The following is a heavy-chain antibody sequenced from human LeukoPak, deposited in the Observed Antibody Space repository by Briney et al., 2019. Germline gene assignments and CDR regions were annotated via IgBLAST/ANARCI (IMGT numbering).Heavy chain of an antibody. CDR2: VSGSNGNT. V-gene: IGHV1-18*01. D-gene: IGHD3-22*01. CDR1: GYIFTNYG. J-gene: IGHJ4*02. Sequence: GASVKASCKASGYIFTNYGISWVRQAPGQGLEWMGWVSGSNGNTKYAQSVQDRVTMTTDTSTTTGHMELRRLRSDDTAVYYCARVQDSNMIVEDYWGQGTQVTVSS. CDR3: ARVQDSNMIVEDY.